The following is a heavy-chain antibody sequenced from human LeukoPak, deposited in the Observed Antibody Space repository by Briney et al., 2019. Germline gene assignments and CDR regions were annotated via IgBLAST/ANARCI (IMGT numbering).Heavy chain of an antibody. D-gene: IGHD2-15*01. CDR3: ARSGVVVAPFDY. Sequence: KASETLSLTCTVSGGSISSYYWSWIRQPPGKGLEWIGYIYYSGSTNYNPSLKSRVTISVDTSKNQFSLKLSSVTAADTAVYYCARSGVVVAPFDYWGQGTLVTVSS. V-gene: IGHV4-59*01. J-gene: IGHJ4*02. CDR1: GGSISSYY. CDR2: IYYSGST.